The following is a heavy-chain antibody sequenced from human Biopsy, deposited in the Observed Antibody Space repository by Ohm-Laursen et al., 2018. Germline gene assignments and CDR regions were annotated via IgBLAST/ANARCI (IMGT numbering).Heavy chain of an antibody. D-gene: IGHD3-16*01. V-gene: IGHV3-21*06. Sequence: SLRLSCAATGFTFSSYAMNWVRQAPGKGLEWVSSISASSSYIHYADSVKGRFTVSRDNAKNSLYLQMNSLRAADTAIYYCATELLPPGVGGPWLDSWGQGTPATVSS. CDR3: ATELLPPGVGGPWLDS. J-gene: IGHJ5*01. CDR2: ISASSSYI. CDR1: GFTFSSYA.